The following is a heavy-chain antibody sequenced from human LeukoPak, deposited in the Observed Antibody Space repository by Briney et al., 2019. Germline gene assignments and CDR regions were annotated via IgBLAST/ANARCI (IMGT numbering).Heavy chain of an antibody. D-gene: IGHD6-13*01. Sequence: SETLSLTCTVSGGSISSSSDYWGWIRQAPGKGLEWIGSIYYHENTYYNSSLKSRVTISVDTSKNQFSLKLNSVTAADTAVYYCARISSSNWYNERGAFDVWGQGTMVTVSS. J-gene: IGHJ3*01. CDR2: IYYHENT. V-gene: IGHV4-39*07. CDR3: ARISSSNWYNERGAFDV. CDR1: GGSISSSSDY.